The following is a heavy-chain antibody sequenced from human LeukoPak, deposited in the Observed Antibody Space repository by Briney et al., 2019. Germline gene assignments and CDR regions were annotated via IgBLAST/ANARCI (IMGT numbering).Heavy chain of an antibody. CDR2: IWYDGSDE. CDR3: ARGGEYCGGDCYGSFDY. CDR1: GFTFRRNG. Sequence: GGSLRLSCAASGFTFRRNGMHWVRQAPGKGLEWVALIWYDGSDEYYIDSVKGRFTISRDNSKNTLYLQMNSLRAEDTAVYYCARGGEYCGGDCYGSFDYWGQGTLVTVSS. J-gene: IGHJ4*02. D-gene: IGHD2-21*02. V-gene: IGHV3-33*01.